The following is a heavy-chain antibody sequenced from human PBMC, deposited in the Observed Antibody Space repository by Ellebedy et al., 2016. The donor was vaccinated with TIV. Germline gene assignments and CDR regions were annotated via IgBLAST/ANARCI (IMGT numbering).Heavy chain of an antibody. D-gene: IGHD3-3*01. V-gene: IGHV3-66*04. Sequence: GESLKISCAASGFTVSSNYMSWVRQAPGKGLEWVSVIYSGVSTYYADSVKGRFTISRDNSKNTLYLPINSLRTEDTAVYYCARLWSDRVVYDVWSGYYPYYFDYWGQGTLVTVSS. CDR3: ARLWSDRVVYDVWSGYYPYYFDY. J-gene: IGHJ4*02. CDR2: IYSGVST. CDR1: GFTVSSNY.